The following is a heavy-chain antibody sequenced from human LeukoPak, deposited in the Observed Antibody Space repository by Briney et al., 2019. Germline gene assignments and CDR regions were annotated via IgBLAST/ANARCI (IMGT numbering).Heavy chain of an antibody. V-gene: IGHV3-66*01. CDR1: GFIVSSIY. CDR3: ARGSQELGP. CDR2: IYSGSST. J-gene: IGHJ4*02. D-gene: IGHD3-10*01. Sequence: GGSLRLSCAASGFIVSSIYVNWVRQAPGKGLEWVSVIYSGSSTEYADSVKGRFTISRDNFKNTLFLQMNSLRVEDTAVYYCARGSQELGPWGQGTLVTVSS.